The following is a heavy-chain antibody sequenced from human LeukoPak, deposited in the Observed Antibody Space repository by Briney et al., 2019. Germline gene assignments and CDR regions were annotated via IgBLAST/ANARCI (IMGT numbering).Heavy chain of an antibody. J-gene: IGHJ4*02. Sequence: GGSLRLSCTASGFTFGDYAMSWVRQAPGKGLEWVGFIRSKAYGGTTEYAASVKGRFTISRDDSKSIAYLQMNSLKTEDTAVYYCTRVVVTAIESVDYWGQGTLVTVSS. CDR2: IRSKAYGGTT. CDR1: GFTFGDYA. V-gene: IGHV3-49*04. D-gene: IGHD2-21*02. CDR3: TRVVVTAIESVDY.